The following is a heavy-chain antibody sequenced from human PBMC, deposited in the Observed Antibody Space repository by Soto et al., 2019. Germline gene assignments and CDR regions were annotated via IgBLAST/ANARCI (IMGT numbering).Heavy chain of an antibody. J-gene: IGHJ4*02. CDR3: ARAIVGAMPGDY. CDR2: IIPIFGTA. CDR1: GGTFSSYA. Sequence: QVQLVQSGAEVKKPGSSVKVSCKASGGTFSSYAISWVRQAPGQGLEWMGGIIPIFGTANYAQKFQGRVTISAEESTSTAYMELRSLRSEDTAVYYCARAIVGAMPGDYWGQGTLVTVSS. D-gene: IGHD1-26*01. V-gene: IGHV1-69*12.